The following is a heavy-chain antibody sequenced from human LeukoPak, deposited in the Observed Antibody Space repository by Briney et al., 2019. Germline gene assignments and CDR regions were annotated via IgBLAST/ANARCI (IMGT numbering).Heavy chain of an antibody. Sequence: ASVQVSCKASGYTFTGYYMHWVRQAPGQGLEWMGWINPNSGGTNYAQKFQGWLTMTRDTSISTAYMELSRLRSDDTAVYYCARVGLRYFDWLFLDYWGQGTLVTVSS. D-gene: IGHD3-9*01. V-gene: IGHV1-2*04. CDR2: INPNSGGT. J-gene: IGHJ4*02. CDR3: ARVGLRYFDWLFLDY. CDR1: GYTFTGYY.